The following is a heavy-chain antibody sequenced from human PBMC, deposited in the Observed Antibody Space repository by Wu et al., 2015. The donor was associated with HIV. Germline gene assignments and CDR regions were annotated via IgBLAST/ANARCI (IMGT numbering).Heavy chain of an antibody. Sequence: HLVQSGPELKKPGTSVKVSCKASGFIFSTSAIQWVRQVRGQRLEWIGWIDVGSGNTNSAQKFQNRVTIDWDTSAATAHMELSSLTSDDTGLYFCGAHYSEGIWWGVMDFWGQGTLXTVSS. V-gene: IGHV1-58*02. CDR3: GAHYSEGIWWGVMDF. CDR1: GFIFSTSA. J-gene: IGHJ4*02. D-gene: IGHD3-16*01. CDR2: IDVGSGNT.